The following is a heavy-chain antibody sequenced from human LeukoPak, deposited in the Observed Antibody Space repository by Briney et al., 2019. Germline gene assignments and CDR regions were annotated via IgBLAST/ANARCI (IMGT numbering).Heavy chain of an antibody. CDR2: IIPIFGTA. D-gene: IGHD1-26*01. CDR3: AISPEIVGANPFDY. CDR1: GGTFSSYA. J-gene: IGHJ4*02. Sequence: ASVKVSCKASGGTFSSYAISWVRQAPGQGLEWMGGIIPIFGTANYAQKFQGRVTITADESTSTAYMELSSLRSEDTAVYYCAISPEIVGANPFDYWGQGTLVTISS. V-gene: IGHV1-69*13.